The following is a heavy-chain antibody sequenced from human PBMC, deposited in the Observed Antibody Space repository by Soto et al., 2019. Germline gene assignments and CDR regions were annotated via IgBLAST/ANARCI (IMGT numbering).Heavy chain of an antibody. CDR2: VYRTGST. CDR3: ARARATIAAAAIFDC. V-gene: IGHV4-4*02. CDR1: GGSISTSNW. D-gene: IGHD6-13*01. Sequence: QVQLQESGPGLVKPSGTLSLTCAVSGGSISTSNWWSWVRQPPGKGLEWIGEVYRTGSTNYNPSLQRRLTISVAKSKTPFSLKLPPVTAADTAVYYCARARATIAAAAIFDCWGQGTLVTVSS. J-gene: IGHJ4*02.